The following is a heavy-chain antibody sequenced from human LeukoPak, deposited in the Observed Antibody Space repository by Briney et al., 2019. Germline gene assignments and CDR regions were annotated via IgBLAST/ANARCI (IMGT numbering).Heavy chain of an antibody. D-gene: IGHD5-18*01. Sequence: GGSLRLSCAASGFTVSSNYMSWVRQAPGKGLEWVSVIYSGGSTYYADSVKGRFTISRDNSKNTLYLQMNSLRAEDTAVYYCAKDQKRGYSYGYLFYYYYMDVWGKGTTVTISS. V-gene: IGHV3-53*05. J-gene: IGHJ6*03. CDR2: IYSGGST. CDR3: AKDQKRGYSYGYLFYYYYMDV. CDR1: GFTVSSNY.